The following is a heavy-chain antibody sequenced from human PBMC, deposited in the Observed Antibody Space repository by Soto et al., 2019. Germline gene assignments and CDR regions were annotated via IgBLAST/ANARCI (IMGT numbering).Heavy chain of an antibody. CDR1: GGSISSGGYY. CDR3: AREGCSGGSCLYGMDV. CDR2: IYYSGST. Sequence: PSETLSLTCTVSGGSISSGGYYWSWIRQHPGKGLEWIGYIYYSGSTYYNPSLKSRVTISVDTSKNQFSLKLSSVTAADTAVYYCAREGCSGGSCLYGMDVWGQGTTVTVSS. D-gene: IGHD2-15*01. V-gene: IGHV4-31*03. J-gene: IGHJ6*02.